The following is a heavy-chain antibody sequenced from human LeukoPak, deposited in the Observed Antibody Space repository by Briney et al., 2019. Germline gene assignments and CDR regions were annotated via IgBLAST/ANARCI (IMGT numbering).Heavy chain of an antibody. CDR1: GGSISSSSYY. D-gene: IGHD1/OR15-1a*01. CDR3: ASGTTYYYYMDV. J-gene: IGHJ6*03. Sequence: PSETLSLTCTVSGGSISSSSYYWGWIRQPPGKGLEWIGSIYYSGSTYYNPSLKSRVTISVDTSKNQFPLKLSSVTAADTAVYYCASGTTYYYYMDVWGKGTTVTVSS. CDR2: IYYSGST. V-gene: IGHV4-39*06.